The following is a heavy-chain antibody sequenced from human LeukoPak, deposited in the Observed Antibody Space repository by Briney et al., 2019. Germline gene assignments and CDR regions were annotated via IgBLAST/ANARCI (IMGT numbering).Heavy chain of an antibody. D-gene: IGHD3-10*01. J-gene: IGHJ5*02. Sequence: SETLSLTCAVSGGSISSGGYSWSWIRQPPGKGLEWIGYIYYSGSTYYNPSLKSRVTISVDTSKNQFSLKLSSVTAADTAVYYCARYYYGSGSYFGDSDNWFDPWGQGTLVTVSS. CDR2: IYYSGST. V-gene: IGHV4-30-4*08. CDR1: GGSISSGGYS. CDR3: ARYYYGSGSYFGDSDNWFDP.